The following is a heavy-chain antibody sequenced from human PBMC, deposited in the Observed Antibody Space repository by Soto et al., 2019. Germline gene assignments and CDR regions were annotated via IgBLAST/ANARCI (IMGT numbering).Heavy chain of an antibody. D-gene: IGHD7-27*01. CDR3: VKARATGPKSDFEY. J-gene: IGHJ4*02. Sequence: PGGSLRLSCSASGFTFGTYTMHWVRQAPGRGPECVSTISSHGGRTFYADLVKGRFTMSSDNSKNTRYLQMSSLRFEDTAVYYCVKARATGPKSDFEYWGQGTLVTVSS. V-gene: IGHV3-64D*06. CDR2: ISSHGGRT. CDR1: GFTFGTYT.